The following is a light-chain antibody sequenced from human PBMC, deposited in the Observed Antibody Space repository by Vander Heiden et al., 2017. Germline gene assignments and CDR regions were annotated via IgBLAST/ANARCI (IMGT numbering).Light chain of an antibody. CDR1: QSISSY. CDR3: QQSDSTPIFT. V-gene: IGKV1-39*01. CDR2: AAS. Sequence: SPSSLSASVGDRVTITCRASQSISSYLNWYQQKPGKAPKLLIYAASSLQSGVPSRFSGSGSGTDFTLTISSLQPEDFATYYCQQSDSTPIFTFGPGTKVDIK. J-gene: IGKJ3*01.